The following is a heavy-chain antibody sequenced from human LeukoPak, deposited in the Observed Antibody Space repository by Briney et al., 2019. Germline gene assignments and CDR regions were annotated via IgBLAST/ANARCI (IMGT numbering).Heavy chain of an antibody. CDR3: ARDGYCGGDCYFAS. CDR2: IKQDGSEK. V-gene: IGHV3-7*01. CDR1: GFTFSSYW. D-gene: IGHD2-21*02. Sequence: PGGSLRLSCAASGFTFSSYWMSWVRQAPGKGLEWVANIKQDGSEKYYVDSVKGRFTISRDNAKNSLYLQMNSLRAEETAVYYCARDGYCGGDCYFASWARGPRVPVSS. J-gene: IGHJ4*02.